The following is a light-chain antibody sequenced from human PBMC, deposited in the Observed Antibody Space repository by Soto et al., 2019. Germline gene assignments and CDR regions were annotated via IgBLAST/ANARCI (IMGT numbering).Light chain of an antibody. CDR3: GPWDTSLSAVV. J-gene: IGLJ2*01. V-gene: IGLV1-51*01. CDR1: FSNIGKNY. Sequence: QSVLTQPPSVSAAPGQKGTISCSGSFSNIGKNYVSWYQRLPGTAPKLLIYDNNERSSGIPDRFSGSKSGTSATLGIAGLQTGDEADYYCGPWDTSLSAVVFGGGTKLTVL. CDR2: DNN.